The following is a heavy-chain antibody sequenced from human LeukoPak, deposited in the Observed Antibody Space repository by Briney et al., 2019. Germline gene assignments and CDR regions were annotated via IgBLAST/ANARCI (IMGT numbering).Heavy chain of an antibody. J-gene: IGHJ4*02. Sequence: GGSLRLSCAASGFTFSSYAMSWVCQAPGKGLEWVSAIRGSGGSTYYADSVKGRFTISRDNSKNTLYLQMNSLRAEDTAVYYCAKDIGYSIGRIVGATDYWGQGTLVTVSS. CDR2: IRGSGGST. D-gene: IGHD1-26*01. V-gene: IGHV3-23*01. CDR3: AKDIGYSIGRIVGATDY. CDR1: GFTFSSYA.